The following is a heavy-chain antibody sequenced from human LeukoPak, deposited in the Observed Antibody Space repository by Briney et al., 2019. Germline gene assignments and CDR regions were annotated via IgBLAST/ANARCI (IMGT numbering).Heavy chain of an antibody. CDR2: IYYSGST. D-gene: IGHD3-3*01. CDR3: ARLYYDFWSGYHDDY. Sequence: SQTLSLTCTVSGGSISSGDYYWSWIRQPPGTGLEWIGYIYYSGSTYYNPSLKSRVTISVDTSKNQFSLKLSSVTAADTAVYYCARLYYDFWSGYHDDYWGQGTLVTVSS. V-gene: IGHV4-30-4*01. J-gene: IGHJ4*02. CDR1: GGSISSGDYY.